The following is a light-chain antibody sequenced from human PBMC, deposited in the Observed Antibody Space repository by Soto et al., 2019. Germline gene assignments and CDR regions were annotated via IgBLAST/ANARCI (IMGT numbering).Light chain of an antibody. CDR3: QQSYSTPGT. Sequence: DIQTTQSPSSLSASVGDRVTITCRTSQSVSTYLNWYQKKLGKAPNLLIYAASTLRSGVPSRLSGSGYGTALTLPIRSLQVEDSATYYCQQSYSTPGTFGQGTRLEIK. V-gene: IGKV1-39*01. CDR2: AAS. J-gene: IGKJ5*01. CDR1: QSVSTY.